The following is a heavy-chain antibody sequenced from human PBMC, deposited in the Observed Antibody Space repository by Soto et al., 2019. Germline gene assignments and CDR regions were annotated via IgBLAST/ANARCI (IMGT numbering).Heavy chain of an antibody. D-gene: IGHD3-16*02. CDR3: ARSYDYVWGSYRSYDAFDI. J-gene: IGHJ3*02. V-gene: IGHV4-31*03. Sequence: SETLSLTCTVSGGSISSGGYYWSWIRQHPGKGLEWIGYIYYSGSTYYNPSLKSRVAISVDTSKNQFSLKLSSVTAADTAVYYCARSYDYVWGSYRSYDAFDIWGQGTMVTVSS. CDR2: IYYSGST. CDR1: GGSISSGGYY.